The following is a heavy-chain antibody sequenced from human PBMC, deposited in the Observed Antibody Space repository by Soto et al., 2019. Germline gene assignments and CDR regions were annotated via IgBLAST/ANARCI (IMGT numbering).Heavy chain of an antibody. CDR2: ISGSGGST. Sequence: GGSLRLSCAASGFTFSSYAMSWVRQAPGKGLEWVSAISGSGGSTYYADSVKGRFTISRDNSKNTLYLQMNSLRAEDTAVYYCASQYLSHYYYYYMDVWGKGTTVTVSS. J-gene: IGHJ6*03. CDR3: ASQYLSHYYYYYMDV. V-gene: IGHV3-23*01. CDR1: GFTFSSYA.